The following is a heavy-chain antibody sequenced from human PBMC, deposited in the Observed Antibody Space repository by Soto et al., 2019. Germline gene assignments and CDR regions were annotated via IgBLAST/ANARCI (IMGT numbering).Heavy chain of an antibody. CDR1: GGSISSGGYY. V-gene: IGHV4-31*03. J-gene: IGHJ5*02. D-gene: IGHD6-6*01. Sequence: PSETLSLTCTVSGGSISSGGYYWSWIRQHPGKGLEWIGYIYYSGSTYYNPSLKSRVIISVDTSKNQFSLKLSSVTAADTAVYYCARDVGSIAARGGWFDLWGQGPLVTVSS. CDR3: ARDVGSIAARGGWFDL. CDR2: IYYSGST.